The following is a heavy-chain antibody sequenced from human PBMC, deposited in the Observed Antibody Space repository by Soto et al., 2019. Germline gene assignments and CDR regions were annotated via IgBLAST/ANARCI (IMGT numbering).Heavy chain of an antibody. D-gene: IGHD5-12*01. J-gene: IGHJ4*02. Sequence: SVKVSCKASGGSFSNFGISWVRQAPGQGLEWMGGIVPVFGRPNYAQRFRGRLTITADESTSTGYIELISLRSDDTAVYYCAREGSGYNFWGQGTQVTVSS. CDR3: AREGSGYNF. CDR2: IVPVFGRP. V-gene: IGHV1-69*13. CDR1: GGSFSNFG.